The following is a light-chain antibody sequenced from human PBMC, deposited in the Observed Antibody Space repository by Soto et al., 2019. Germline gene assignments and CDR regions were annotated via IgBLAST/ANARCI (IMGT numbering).Light chain of an antibody. V-gene: IGLV1-40*01. CDR2: GDS. Sequence: QSVLTQPPSVSGAPGQRVTISCTGSSSNIGAGYDVHWYQQLPGTAPKLLIYGDSNRPSGVPDRFSGSKSGTSASLAITGLQAEDEADYYCQSYDNSLNGDVVFGGGTKLTVL. J-gene: IGLJ2*01. CDR1: SSNIGAGYD. CDR3: QSYDNSLNGDVV.